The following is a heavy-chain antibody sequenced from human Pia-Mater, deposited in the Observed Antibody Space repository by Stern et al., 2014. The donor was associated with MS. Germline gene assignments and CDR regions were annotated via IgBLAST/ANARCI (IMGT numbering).Heavy chain of an antibody. V-gene: IGHV4-4*02. Sequence: VQLEESGPGLVRPSTTLFLTCSVSGDSMSNNNWWSWVRQAPGKGLEWIGEIHHSGRTNHNPSLPRRPTISIDKSKKMISLRMDSVTAADTAVYYCARSKDSSSWYGYFDYWGQGTLVTVSS. CDR2: IHHSGRT. CDR1: GDSMSNNNW. D-gene: IGHD6-13*01. J-gene: IGHJ4*02. CDR3: ARSKDSSSWYGYFDY.